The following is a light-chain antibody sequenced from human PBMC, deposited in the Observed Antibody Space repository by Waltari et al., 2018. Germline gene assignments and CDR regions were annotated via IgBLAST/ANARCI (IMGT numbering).Light chain of an antibody. CDR1: SLSTSY. CDR3: SSRNGRANEVV. J-gene: IGLJ3*02. Sequence: SSELTQDPAVSVALGQTVRITCQGDSLSTSYAGWYQLKPGQAPVLVMFGKDKRPSGIPDRFSGYSSGTTSSLTITGAQAEDEADYYCSSRNGRANEVVFAGGTKVTVL. CDR2: GKD. V-gene: IGLV3-19*01.